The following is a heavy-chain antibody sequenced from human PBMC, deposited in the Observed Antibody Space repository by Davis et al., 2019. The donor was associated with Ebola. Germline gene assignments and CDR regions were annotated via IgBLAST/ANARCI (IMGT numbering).Heavy chain of an antibody. V-gene: IGHV3-30*03. D-gene: IGHD1-26*01. CDR3: ARESSDQWELLTAPFDY. CDR2: LSYDGSNK. CDR1: GFTFSSYA. Sequence: GGSLRLSCSASGFTFSSYAMHWVRQAPGKGLEWVAVLSYDGSNKYYADSVKGRFTISRDNSKNTLYLQMDSLRADDTAVYYCARESSDQWELLTAPFDYWGQGTLVTVSS. J-gene: IGHJ4*02.